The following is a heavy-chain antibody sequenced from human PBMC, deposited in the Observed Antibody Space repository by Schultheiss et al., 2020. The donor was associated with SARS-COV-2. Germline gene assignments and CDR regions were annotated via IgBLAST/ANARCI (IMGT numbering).Heavy chain of an antibody. Sequence: GGSLRLSCAASGFTFSNSDMNWVRQAPGKGLEWVAVISYDGSNKYYADSVKGRFTISRDNSKNTLYLQMNSLRAEDTAVYYCARRRRNTAMVGWANYYYYYGMDVWGQGTTVTVSS. CDR1: GFTFSNSD. D-gene: IGHD5-18*01. V-gene: IGHV3-30*03. CDR3: ARRRRNTAMVGWANYYYYYGMDV. J-gene: IGHJ6*02. CDR2: ISYDGSNK.